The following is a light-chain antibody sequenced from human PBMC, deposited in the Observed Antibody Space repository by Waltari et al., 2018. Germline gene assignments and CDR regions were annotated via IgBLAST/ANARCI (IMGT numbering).Light chain of an antibody. CDR2: DVS. Sequence: QSALTQPASVSGSPGQSITISCPGTNSDVGFYNSVSWYQQPPGKAPKVIIYDVSQRPSGISNRFSGSKSGNTASLIISGLQADDEADYYCKSYTGTGSWVFGGGTKLTVL. CDR3: KSYTGTGSWV. J-gene: IGLJ3*02. CDR1: NSDVGFYNS. V-gene: IGLV2-14*03.